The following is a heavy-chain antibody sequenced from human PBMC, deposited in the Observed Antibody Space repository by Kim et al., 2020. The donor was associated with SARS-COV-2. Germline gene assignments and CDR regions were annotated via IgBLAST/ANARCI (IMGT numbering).Heavy chain of an antibody. D-gene: IGHD2-15*01. CDR2: T. Sequence: TKYSQRLQGRVTITRDTSASTTYKELSSLRSEDTGIYYCARGWSATGIDPWGQGTLVTVSS. CDR3: ARGWSATGIDP. V-gene: IGHV1-3*01. J-gene: IGHJ5*02.